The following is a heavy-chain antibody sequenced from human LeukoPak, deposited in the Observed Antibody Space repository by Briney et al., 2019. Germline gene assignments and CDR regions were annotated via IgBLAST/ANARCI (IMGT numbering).Heavy chain of an antibody. D-gene: IGHD2-15*01. J-gene: IGHJ4*02. Sequence: ASVKVSCKASGYTFTSYGISWVRQAPGQGLEWMGWISAYNGNTNYAQKLQGRVTMTRDTSISTAYMELSRLRSDDTAVYYCARGASLYYFDYWGQGTLVTVSS. CDR2: ISAYNGNT. CDR3: ARGASLYYFDY. V-gene: IGHV1-18*01. CDR1: GYTFTSYG.